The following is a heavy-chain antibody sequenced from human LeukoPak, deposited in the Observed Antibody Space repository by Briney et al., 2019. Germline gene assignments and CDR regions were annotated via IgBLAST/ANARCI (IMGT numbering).Heavy chain of an antibody. Sequence: GGSLRLSCAASGFTFSSYEMNWVRQAPGKGLEWVSYISVSGGTIKYADSVKGRSTISRDNAKNSLYLQMNSLRAEDTAVYYCGRDLYSSSWGYYYGMDVWGKGTTVTVSS. CDR2: ISVSGGTI. J-gene: IGHJ6*04. CDR3: GRDLYSSSWGYYYGMDV. CDR1: GFTFSSYE. V-gene: IGHV3-48*03. D-gene: IGHD6-13*01.